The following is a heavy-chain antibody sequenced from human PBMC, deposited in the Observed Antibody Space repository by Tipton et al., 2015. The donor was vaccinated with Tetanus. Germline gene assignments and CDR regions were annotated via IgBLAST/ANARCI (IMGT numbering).Heavy chain of an antibody. CDR1: GYSFTSYW. Sequence: QLVQSGAEVKKPGESLKISCKGSGYSFTSYWIGWVRQMPGKGLEWMGIIYTGDSDTRYSPSFQGQVTISADKSISTAYLQWSSLKASDTAMYYCARLNYYDSSGWDYFDYWGQGTLVTVSS. J-gene: IGHJ4*02. CDR3: ARLNYYDSSGWDYFDY. D-gene: IGHD3-22*01. V-gene: IGHV5-51*01. CDR2: IYTGDSDT.